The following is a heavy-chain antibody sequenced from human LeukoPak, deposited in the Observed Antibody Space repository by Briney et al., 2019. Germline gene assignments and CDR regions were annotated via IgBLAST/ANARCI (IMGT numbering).Heavy chain of an antibody. CDR1: GFTFSSYA. Sequence: PGGSLRLSCAASGFTFSSYAMSWIRQAPGKGLEWVSYISSSSSTIYYADSVKGRYTISRDNAKNSLYLQTNSLRAEDTAVYHCARTGSWGQGTLVTVSS. CDR3: ARTGS. V-gene: IGHV3-48*01. D-gene: IGHD1-1*01. CDR2: ISSSSSTI. J-gene: IGHJ4*02.